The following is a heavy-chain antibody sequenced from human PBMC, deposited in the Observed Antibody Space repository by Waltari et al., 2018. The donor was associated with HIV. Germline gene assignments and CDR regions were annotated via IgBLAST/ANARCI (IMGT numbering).Heavy chain of an antibody. CDR2: ISWKCGTS. Sequence: EVLLVESGGGLVQPGGSLRLACAASGFKFADYAMHWVRPAPGRGLGLVARISWKCGTSGYAESLKRRFTISRDNYKNCLSLRMNSLKPGDTALYYCAKVGMTAVTSYAIDSWGQGTMVTVSS. V-gene: IGHV3-9*01. J-gene: IGHJ3*02. CDR3: AKVGMTAVTSYAIDS. CDR1: GFKFADYA. D-gene: IGHD3-9*01.